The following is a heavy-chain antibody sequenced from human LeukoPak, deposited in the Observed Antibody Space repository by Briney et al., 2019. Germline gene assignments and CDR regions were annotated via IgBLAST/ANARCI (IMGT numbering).Heavy chain of an antibody. D-gene: IGHD1-26*01. CDR1: GDSVSSNSAA. CDR3: ASGGSYLKGVFDY. CDR2: TYYRSRWYN. J-gene: IGHJ4*02. Sequence: SQTLSLTCAISGDSVSSNSAAWNWIRQSPSRGLEWLGRTYYRSRWYNDYAVSVKSRITINPDTSKNQFSLQLNSVTPEDTAVYYCASGGSYLKGVFDYWGQGTLATVSS. V-gene: IGHV6-1*01.